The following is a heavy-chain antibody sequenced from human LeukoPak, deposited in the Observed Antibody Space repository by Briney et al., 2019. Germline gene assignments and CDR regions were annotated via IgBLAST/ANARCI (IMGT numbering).Heavy chain of an antibody. V-gene: IGHV1-18*01. CDR3: ATDHNYDYVWGSYRQGAFDI. D-gene: IGHD3-16*02. J-gene: IGHJ3*02. Sequence: ASVKVSCKASGYTFTSYGISWVRQAPGQGLEWMGWISAYNGNTNYAQKLQGRVTMTTDTSTSTAYMELRSLRSDDTAVYYCATDHNYDYVWGSYRQGAFDIWGQGTMVTVSS. CDR2: ISAYNGNT. CDR1: GYTFTSYG.